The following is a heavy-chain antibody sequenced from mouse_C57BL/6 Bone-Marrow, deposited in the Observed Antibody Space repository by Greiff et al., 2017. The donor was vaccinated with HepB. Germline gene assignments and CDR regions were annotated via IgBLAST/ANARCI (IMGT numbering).Heavy chain of an antibody. V-gene: IGHV1-81*01. CDR3: AREMLGRAMDY. Sequence: VMLVESGAELARPGASVKLSCKASGYTFTSYGISWVKQRTGQGLEWIGEIYPRSGNTYYNEKFKGKATLTADKSSSTAYMERRSLTSEDSAVYFCAREMLGRAMDYWGQGTSVTVSS. J-gene: IGHJ4*01. CDR2: IYPRSGNT. D-gene: IGHD4-1*01. CDR1: GYTFTSYG.